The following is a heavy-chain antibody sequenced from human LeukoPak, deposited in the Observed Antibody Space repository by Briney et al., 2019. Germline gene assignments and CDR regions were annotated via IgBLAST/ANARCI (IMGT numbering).Heavy chain of an antibody. CDR3: ARDLRPSYYDSSGYYWGAFDI. V-gene: IGHV3-7*01. CDR1: GFTFSSYS. CDR2: IKQDGSEK. D-gene: IGHD3-22*01. Sequence: GGSLRLSCAASGFTFSSYSMNWVRQAPGKGLEWVANIKQDGSEKYYVDSVKGRFTISRDNAKNSLYLQMNSLRAEDTAVYYCARDLRPSYYDSSGYYWGAFDIWGQGTMVTVSS. J-gene: IGHJ3*02.